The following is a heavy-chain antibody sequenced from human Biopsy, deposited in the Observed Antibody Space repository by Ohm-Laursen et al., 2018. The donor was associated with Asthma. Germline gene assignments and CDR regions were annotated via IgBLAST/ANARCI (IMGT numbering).Heavy chain of an antibody. D-gene: IGHD3-10*01. Sequence: ASVKVSCKASGYTFTGYNMHWVRQAPEQGLEWMGWTNPNSGSTNYAQKFQGWVTMTRDTSISTAYMELSRLRSDDMAVYYWAREVLWFGESTNPGGMDVWGQGTTVTVSS. CDR2: TNPNSGST. CDR1: GYTFTGYN. CDR3: AREVLWFGESTNPGGMDV. V-gene: IGHV1-2*04. J-gene: IGHJ6*02.